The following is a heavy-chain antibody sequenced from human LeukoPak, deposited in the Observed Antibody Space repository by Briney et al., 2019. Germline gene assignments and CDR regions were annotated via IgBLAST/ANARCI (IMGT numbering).Heavy chain of an antibody. D-gene: IGHD6-6*01. Sequence: GGSLKISCKGSGYSFTSYWIGWVRQMPGKGLEWMGVIYPGDSDTRYSPSLQGQVTISADKSISTAYLQWSSLKASDTAMYYCARLLGSASSPFDYWGQGTLVTVSS. CDR1: GYSFTSYW. J-gene: IGHJ4*02. CDR3: ARLLGSASSPFDY. CDR2: IYPGDSDT. V-gene: IGHV5-51*01.